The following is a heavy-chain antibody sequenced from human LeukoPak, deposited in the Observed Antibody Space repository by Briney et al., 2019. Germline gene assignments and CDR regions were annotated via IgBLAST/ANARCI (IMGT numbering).Heavy chain of an antibody. D-gene: IGHD2-15*01. Sequence: ASETQSLTCTVSGGSISSGGYYWSWIRQHPGKGLEWIGYIYYSGSTYYNPSLKSRVTISVDTSKNQFSLKLSSVTAADTAVYYCARGVVVVAAMSINWFDPWGQGTLVTVSS. CDR1: GGSISSGGYY. CDR3: ARGVVVVAAMSINWFDP. V-gene: IGHV4-31*03. CDR2: IYYSGST. J-gene: IGHJ5*02.